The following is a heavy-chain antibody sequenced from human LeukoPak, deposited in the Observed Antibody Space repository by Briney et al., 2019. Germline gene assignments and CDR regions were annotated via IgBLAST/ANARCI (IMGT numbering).Heavy chain of an antibody. CDR3: ATRGDYSDTSGNSYDALDI. J-gene: IGHJ3*02. CDR2: IYHSGST. Sequence: PSETLSLTCAVSGDSITSSNWWSWVRQPPEKGLEWIGEIYHSGSTNYNPSLKSRVTISVDKSKTQFSLKLTSVTAADTAVYYCATRGDYSDTSGNSYDALDIWGQGTMVTVSS. CDR1: GDSITSSNW. D-gene: IGHD3-22*01. V-gene: IGHV4-4*02.